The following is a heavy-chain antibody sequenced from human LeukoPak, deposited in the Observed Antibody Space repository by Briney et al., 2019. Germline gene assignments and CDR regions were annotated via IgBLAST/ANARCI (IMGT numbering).Heavy chain of an antibody. CDR2: MNPNSGNT. Sequence: ASVNVSCKASGYTFTSYDINWVRQATGQGLEWMGWMNPNSGNTGYAQKFQGRVTMTRNTSISTAYMELSSLRSEDTAVYYCARDSTSDNWFDPWGQGTLATVSS. J-gene: IGHJ5*02. V-gene: IGHV1-8*01. CDR3: ARDSTSDNWFDP. D-gene: IGHD2-2*01. CDR1: GYTFTSYD.